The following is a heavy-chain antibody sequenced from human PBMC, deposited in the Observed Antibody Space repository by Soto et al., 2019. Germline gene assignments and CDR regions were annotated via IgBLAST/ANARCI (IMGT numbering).Heavy chain of an antibody. CDR2: FDPEDGET. CDR1: GYTLTELS. CDR3: ATDQTGDLYFDY. Sequence: ASVQVSCKVSGYTLTELSMHWVRQAPGKGLEWMGGFDPEDGETIYAQKFQGRVTMTEDTSTDTAYMELSSLRSEDTAVYYCATDQTGDLYFDYWGQGTLVTVSS. V-gene: IGHV1-24*01. D-gene: IGHD4-17*01. J-gene: IGHJ4*02.